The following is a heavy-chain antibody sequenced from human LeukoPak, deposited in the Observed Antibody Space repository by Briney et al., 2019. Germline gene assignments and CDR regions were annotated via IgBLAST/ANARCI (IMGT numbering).Heavy chain of an antibody. V-gene: IGHV3-74*01. CDR2: INSDGRST. Sequence: GGSLRLSCAASGFTFSNYWMHWVRQAPGEGLVWVAHINSDGRSTSYADSVKGRFTISRDNAKNTLYVQMNRLRSEDTAVYYCARDMYSSGWSYNFDHWGQGTLVTVSS. CDR3: ARDMYSSGWSYNFDH. J-gene: IGHJ4*02. CDR1: GFTFSNYW. D-gene: IGHD6-19*01.